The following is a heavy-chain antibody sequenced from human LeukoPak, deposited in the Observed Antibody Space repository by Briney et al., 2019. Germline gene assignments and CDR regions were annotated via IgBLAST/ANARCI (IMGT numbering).Heavy chain of an antibody. V-gene: IGHV3-9*01. D-gene: IGHD3-10*01. Sequence: PGRSLRLSCAASGFTFDDYAMHWVRQAPGKGLEWVSGISWNSGSIGYADSVKGRFTISRDNAKNSLYLQMNSLRAEDTALYYCAKDTWTDYYGSGTFDYWGQGTLVTVSS. CDR3: AKDTWTDYYGSGTFDY. CDR1: GFTFDDYA. J-gene: IGHJ4*02. CDR2: ISWNSGSI.